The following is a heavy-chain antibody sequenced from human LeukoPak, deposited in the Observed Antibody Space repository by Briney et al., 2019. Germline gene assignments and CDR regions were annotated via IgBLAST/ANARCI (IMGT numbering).Heavy chain of an antibody. V-gene: IGHV4-59*01. D-gene: IGHD6-19*01. CDR2: IYYSGST. J-gene: IGHJ5*02. Sequence: PSETLSLTCTVSGGSISSYYWSCIRQPPGKGLEWIGYIYYSGSTNYNPSLKSRVTISVDTSKNQFSLKLSSVTAADTAVYYCARSIAVAGWFDPWGQGTLVTVSS. CDR3: ARSIAVAGWFDP. CDR1: GGSISSYY.